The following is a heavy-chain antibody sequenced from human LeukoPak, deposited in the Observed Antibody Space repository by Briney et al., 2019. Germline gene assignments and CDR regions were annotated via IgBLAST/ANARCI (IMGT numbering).Heavy chain of an antibody. CDR2: IYPGDSDT. CDR1: GYSFTSYW. CDR3: ARQSTMVRASIGGYAFDI. D-gene: IGHD3-10*01. J-gene: IGHJ3*02. V-gene: IGHV5-51*01. Sequence: GESLKISCKGSGYSFTSYWIGWVRQMPGKGLEWMGIIYPGDSDTRYSPSFQGQVTISADKSISTAYLQWSSLKASDTAIYYCARQSTMVRASIGGYAFDIWGQGTMVTVSS.